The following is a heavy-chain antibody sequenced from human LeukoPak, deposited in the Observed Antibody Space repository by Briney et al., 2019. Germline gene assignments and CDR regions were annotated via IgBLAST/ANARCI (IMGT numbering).Heavy chain of an antibody. J-gene: IGHJ6*03. V-gene: IGHV3-74*01. CDR2: INTDGSST. Sequence: GGSLRLSCAASGFTFSSYWMHWVRQAPGKGLVWVSRINTDGSSTSYADSVKGRFTIPRDNAKNTLYLQMNSLRAEDTAVYYCARDVGYSYGFYYYYYMDVWGKGTTVTVSS. CDR1: GFTFSSYW. D-gene: IGHD5-18*01. CDR3: ARDVGYSYGFYYYYYMDV.